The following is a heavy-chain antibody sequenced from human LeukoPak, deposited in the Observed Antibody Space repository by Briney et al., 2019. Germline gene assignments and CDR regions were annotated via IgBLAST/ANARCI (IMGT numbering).Heavy chain of an antibody. V-gene: IGHV4-59*04. Sequence: PGGSLRLSCTVSGFTVSSNSWSWVRQAPGKGLEWIGNINYSGSTYYNPSVKSRVTLSVDVSKNRFSLNLTSVTAADTALYFCARTHFDSLGWFDPWGQGIQVIVSS. CDR3: ARTHFDSLGWFDP. D-gene: IGHD3-9*01. J-gene: IGHJ5*02. CDR2: INYSGST. CDR1: GFTVSSNS.